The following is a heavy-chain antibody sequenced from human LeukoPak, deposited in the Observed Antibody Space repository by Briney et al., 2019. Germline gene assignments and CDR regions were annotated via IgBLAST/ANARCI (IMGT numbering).Heavy chain of an antibody. CDR2: IRYDGSNK. CDR3: AKVYTYYDFWSGYYDDY. V-gene: IGHV3-30*02. J-gene: IGHJ4*02. Sequence: PGGSLRLSCAASGFTFSSYGMHWVRQAPGKGLGWVAFIRYDGSNKYYADSVNGRFTISRENSKNTLYLKMNSLRAEDTAVYYCAKVYTYYDFWSGYYDDYWGQGTLVTVSS. D-gene: IGHD3-3*01. CDR1: GFTFSSYG.